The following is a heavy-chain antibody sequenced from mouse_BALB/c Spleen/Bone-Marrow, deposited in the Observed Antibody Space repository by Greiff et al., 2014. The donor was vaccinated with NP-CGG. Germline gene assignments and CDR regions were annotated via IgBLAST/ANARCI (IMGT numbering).Heavy chain of an antibody. D-gene: IGHD2-14*01. CDR1: GYSITSGYS. Sequence: EVQLQQSGPDLVKPSQSLSLTCTVTGYSITSGYSWHWIRQFPGNKLEWMGYIHYSGSTNYNPSLKSRISITRDTSKNQFFLRLNSVTTEDTATYYCARHYRYEAWFAYWGQGTLVTVSA. CDR3: ARHYRYEAWFAY. CDR2: IHYSGST. V-gene: IGHV3-1*02. J-gene: IGHJ3*01.